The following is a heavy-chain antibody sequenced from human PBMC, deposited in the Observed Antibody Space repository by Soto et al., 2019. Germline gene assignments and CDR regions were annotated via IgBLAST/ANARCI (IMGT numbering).Heavy chain of an antibody. J-gene: IGHJ6*03. D-gene: IGHD3-16*01. V-gene: IGHV4-34*01. CDR3: ARGPGGWGGRGLNYYYYYYMDV. CDR2: INHSGST. Sequence: PSETLSLTCAVYGGSFSGYYWSWIRQPPGKGLEWIGEINHSGSTNYNPSLKSRVTISVDTSKNQFSLNLSSVTAADTAVYYCARGPGGWGGRGLNYYYYYYMDVWGKGTTVTVSS. CDR1: GGSFSGYY.